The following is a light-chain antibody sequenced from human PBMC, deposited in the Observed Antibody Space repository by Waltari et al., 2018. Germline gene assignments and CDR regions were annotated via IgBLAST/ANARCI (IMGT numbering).Light chain of an antibody. J-gene: IGKJ1*01. CDR1: QSVSSN. V-gene: IGKV3-15*01. CDR3: QKYNNWPPSWT. Sequence: EIAMTQSPATLSVSPGERATLSCRAGQSVSSNLAWYQQKPGQAPRLLIYGASTRATGIPARFSGSGSGTEFTLTISSLQSEDFAVYYCQKYNNWPPSWTFGQGTKVEIK. CDR2: GAS.